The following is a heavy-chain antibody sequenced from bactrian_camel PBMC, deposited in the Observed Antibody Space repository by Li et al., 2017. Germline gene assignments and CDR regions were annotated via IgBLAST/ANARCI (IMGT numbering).Heavy chain of an antibody. CDR1: NTYGTWC. J-gene: IGHJ4*01. CDR2: LDSFGST. Sequence: HVQLVESGGGSVQAGGSLRLSCAGNTYGTWCMAWFRHAPGKERQKVARLDSFGSTIYDDSVKGRSTISQDTAKKTLYLQMNSLKPEDTAMYYCAADRPITVSGEIRCSESPAFDYWGQGTQVTVS. D-gene: IGHD7*01. CDR3: AADRPITVSGEIRCSESPAFDY. V-gene: IGHV3S53*01.